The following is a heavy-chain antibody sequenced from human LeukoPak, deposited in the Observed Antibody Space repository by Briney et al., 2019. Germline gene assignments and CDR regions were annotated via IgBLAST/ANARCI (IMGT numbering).Heavy chain of an antibody. CDR3: ATRSGDFWSGYVD. CDR2: INPNSGGT. CDR1: GYTFTGYY. V-gene: IGHV1-2*02. J-gene: IGHJ4*02. Sequence: ASVKVSCKASGYTFTGYYMHWVRQAPGQGLEWMGWINPNSGGTNYAQKFQGRVTMTRDTSISTAYMELRGLTSEDTAVYYCATRSGDFWSGYVDWGQGTLVAVSS. D-gene: IGHD3-3*01.